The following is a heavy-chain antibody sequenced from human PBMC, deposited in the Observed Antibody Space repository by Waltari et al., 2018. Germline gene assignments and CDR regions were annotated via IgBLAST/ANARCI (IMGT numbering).Heavy chain of an antibody. D-gene: IGHD1-20*01. Sequence: EVQLLQSGAELVKPGTTVKISCKVSGYSFSDCDIHWGKQAPGKGLQWMGLIYPEDVETIYADNFRDTITLTADTSTNTAYLELNNVSSQDTAVFYCATALGDNISASRAFEIWGQGTMITVAS. CDR1: GYSFSDCD. CDR2: IYPEDVET. V-gene: IGHV1-69-2*01. CDR3: ATALGDNISASRAFEI. J-gene: IGHJ3*02.